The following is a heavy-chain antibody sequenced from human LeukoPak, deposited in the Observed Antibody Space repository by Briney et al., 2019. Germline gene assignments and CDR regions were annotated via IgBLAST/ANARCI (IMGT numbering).Heavy chain of an antibody. CDR3: AREFGHCYGDNCFYFFDT. D-gene: IGHD4-23*01. CDR1: GYTLTNYN. J-gene: IGHJ4*02. V-gene: IGHV1-18*01. CDR2: VNTYKGDT. Sequence: ASVKVSCKASGYTLTNYNISWVRQAPGQGLEWMGWVNTYKGDTLYAQKLQGRVTMTADTSTNTAYMELRSLRFDDTAVYYCAREFGHCYGDNCFYFFDTWGQGFRVTVSS.